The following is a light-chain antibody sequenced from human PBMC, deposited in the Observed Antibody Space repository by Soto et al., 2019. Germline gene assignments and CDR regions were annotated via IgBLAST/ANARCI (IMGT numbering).Light chain of an antibody. CDR2: GAS. J-gene: IGKJ2*01. CDR3: QQYSSPLRQYT. Sequence: EIVLTQSPGTLSLSPGERATLSCRASQSGISSHLAWYQQKPGQPPRLRIYGASSRATGIPDRFSGSGSGTDFTLTISSLEPEDFAVYYCQQYSSPLRQYTFGQGTKREIK. V-gene: IGKV3-20*01. CDR1: QSGISSH.